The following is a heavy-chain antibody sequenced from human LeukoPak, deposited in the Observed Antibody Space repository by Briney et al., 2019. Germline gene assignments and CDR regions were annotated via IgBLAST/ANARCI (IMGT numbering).Heavy chain of an antibody. D-gene: IGHD5-18*01. CDR2: IDPSDSYT. CDR3: AVYDRDAGYSYGSPFDY. CDR1: GYSFTSYW. J-gene: IGHJ4*02. Sequence: GESLKISCKGSGYSFTSYWISWVRQMPGKGLEWTGRIDPSDSYTNYSPSFQGHVTISADKSISTAYLQWSSLKASDTAMYYCAVYDRDAGYSYGSPFDYWGQGTLVTVSS. V-gene: IGHV5-10-1*01.